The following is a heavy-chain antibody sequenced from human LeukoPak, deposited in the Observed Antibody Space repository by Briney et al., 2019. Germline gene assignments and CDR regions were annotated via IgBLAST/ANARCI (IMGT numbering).Heavy chain of an antibody. D-gene: IGHD3-22*01. V-gene: IGHV1-18*01. CDR2: LSPYNDNT. CDR1: GYTFTSYG. CDR3: ARSFYQYDTSGHVAFDY. Sequence: ASVKVSCKASGYTFTSYGISWVRQAPGQGLEWMGWLSPYNDNTNYAQKLQGRVTMTTDTSTSTAYMELRSLRSDDTAVYYCARSFYQYDTSGHVAFDYWGRGTVVTVSS. J-gene: IGHJ4*02.